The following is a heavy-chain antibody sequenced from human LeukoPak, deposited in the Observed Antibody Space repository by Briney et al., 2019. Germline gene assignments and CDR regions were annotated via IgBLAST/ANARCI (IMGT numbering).Heavy chain of an antibody. D-gene: IGHD3-9*01. CDR2: IIPIFGTA. J-gene: IGHJ4*02. Sequence: ASVKVSCKASGGTFSSYAISWVRQAPGQGLEWMGGIIPIFGTANYAQKFQGRVTITTDESTSTAYMELSSLRSEDTAVYYCARGGLRYFDRLLCWGQGTLVTVSS. V-gene: IGHV1-69*05. CDR3: ARGGLRYFDRLLC. CDR1: GGTFSSYA.